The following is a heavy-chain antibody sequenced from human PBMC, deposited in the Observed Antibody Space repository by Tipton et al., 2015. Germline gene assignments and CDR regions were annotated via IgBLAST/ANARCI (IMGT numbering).Heavy chain of an antibody. CDR3: AGASIIQGYYHDSSRYYLFNS. Sequence: TLSLTCSVSGGSISSSSYYWGWIRQPPGKGLEWIGSIYYSGSTYYNPSLKSRVTISVDTSKNQFSLKLSSVIAADTAVYYCAGASIIQGYYHDSSRYYLFNSWGQGTLVTVSS. CDR1: GGSISSSSYY. V-gene: IGHV4-39*07. J-gene: IGHJ1*01. D-gene: IGHD3-22*01. CDR2: IYYSGST.